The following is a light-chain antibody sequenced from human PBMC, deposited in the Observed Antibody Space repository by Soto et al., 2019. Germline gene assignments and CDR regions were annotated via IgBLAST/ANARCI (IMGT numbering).Light chain of an antibody. CDR1: ESVSTNY. CDR2: GAS. V-gene: IGKV3-20*01. Sequence: EIVLTQSPGTLSLSPGERATLSCRASESVSTNYLAWYQQKPGQAPRLLISGASSRATGIPDRFSGSGSGADFTLTSNRLEPEDFAVYYCQQYGSVPLTFGGGTKVEIK. J-gene: IGKJ4*01. CDR3: QQYGSVPLT.